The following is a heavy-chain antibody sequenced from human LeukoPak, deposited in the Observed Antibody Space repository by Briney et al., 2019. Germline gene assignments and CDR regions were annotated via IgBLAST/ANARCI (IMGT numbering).Heavy chain of an antibody. D-gene: IGHD1-20*01. CDR1: GFTFSSYS. V-gene: IGHV3-48*01. J-gene: IGHJ3*02. CDR3: ARDNWNDVENAFDI. CDR2: ISSSSTI. Sequence: GGSLRLSCAASGFTFSSYSMNWVRQAPGKGLEWVSYISSSSTIYYADSVKGRFTISRDNAKNSLYLQMNSLRAEDTAVYYCARDNWNDVENAFDIWGQGTMVTVSS.